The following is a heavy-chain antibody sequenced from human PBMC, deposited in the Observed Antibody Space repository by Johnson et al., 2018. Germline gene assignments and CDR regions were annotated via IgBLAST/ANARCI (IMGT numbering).Heavy chain of an antibody. Sequence: VQLQESGGGLVQPGGSLRLSCAASGFTFSGYWMHCVRQAPGTGLVWVSRINSDGSTTNYADSVKGRFTISRDNAKDTLFLQMNSLRAEDTAVYYCARGFDTNAFDIWGQGTMVTVSS. CDR1: GFTFSGYW. CDR3: ARGFDTNAFDI. J-gene: IGHJ3*02. D-gene: IGHD1-26*01. CDR2: INSDGSTT. V-gene: IGHV3-74*01.